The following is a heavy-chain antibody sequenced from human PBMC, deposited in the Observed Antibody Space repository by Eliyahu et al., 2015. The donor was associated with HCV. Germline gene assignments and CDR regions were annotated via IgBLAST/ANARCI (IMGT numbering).Heavy chain of an antibody. CDR2: IYYSGST. D-gene: IGHD4-23*01. V-gene: IGHV4-39*01. CDR1: GGSISSSSYY. Sequence: QLQLQESGPGLVKPSETLSLTCTVSGGSISSSSYYWGWIRQPPGKGLEWIGSIYYSGSTYYNPSLKSRVTISVDTSKNQFSLKLSSVTAADTAVYYCAKEVTPFYYGMDVWGQGTTVTVSS. CDR3: AKEVTPFYYGMDV. J-gene: IGHJ6*02.